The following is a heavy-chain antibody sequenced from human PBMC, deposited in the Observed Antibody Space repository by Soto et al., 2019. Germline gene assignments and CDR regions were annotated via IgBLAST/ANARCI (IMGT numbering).Heavy chain of an antibody. J-gene: IGHJ1*01. CDR1: GFTFGDYA. CDR3: VKDESINWYSGHFRH. CDR2: INWNSGSI. Sequence: PGGSLRLSCAASGFTFGDYAMHWVRQVPGKGLEWVSGINWNSGSIGYGDSVKGRFAISRDNAKNSLHLQMSSLSAEDTAFYYCVKDESINWYSGHFRHWGQGTLVTVSS. V-gene: IGHV3-9*01. D-gene: IGHD6-13*01.